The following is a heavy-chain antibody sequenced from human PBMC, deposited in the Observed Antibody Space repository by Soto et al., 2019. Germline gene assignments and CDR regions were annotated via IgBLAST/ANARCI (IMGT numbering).Heavy chain of an antibody. CDR2: INPSGGST. CDR1: GYTFTSYY. CDR3: ARDSGHYGMDV. V-gene: IGHV1-46*01. D-gene: IGHD2-8*02. Sequence: ASVKVSCKASGYTFTSYYMHWVRPAPGQGLEWMGIINPSGGSTSYAQKFQGRVTMTRDTSTSTVYMELSSLRSEDTAVYYCARDSGHYGMDVWGQGTTVTVSS. J-gene: IGHJ6*02.